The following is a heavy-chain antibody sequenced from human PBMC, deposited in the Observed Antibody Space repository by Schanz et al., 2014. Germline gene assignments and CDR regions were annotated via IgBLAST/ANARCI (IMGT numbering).Heavy chain of an antibody. CDR3: ARGYGDSPTDF. J-gene: IGHJ4*02. Sequence: QVQLVQSGAEVKKPGASVKVSCKASGYTFTSDSMHWVRQAPGQGLEWMGIINPIGGSTTYAQKLRGAVTLTTDTSTDTAYLELTSLRSEDTAVYYCARGYGDSPTDFWGQGTLVTVSS. CDR1: GYTFTSDS. V-gene: IGHV1-46*04. CDR2: INPIGGST. D-gene: IGHD4-17*01.